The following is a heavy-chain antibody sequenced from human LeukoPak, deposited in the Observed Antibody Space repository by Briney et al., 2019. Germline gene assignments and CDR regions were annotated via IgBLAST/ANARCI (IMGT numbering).Heavy chain of an antibody. D-gene: IGHD5-18*01. CDR1: GYTFTGYY. Sequence: ASVKVSCKASGYTFTGYYMHWARQAPGQGLEWMGWISPNSGGTNYAQNFQGRVTMTRDTSISTAYMEVSRLRSDDTAVYYCARGGSNTYGYVDYWGQGTLVTVSS. CDR3: ARGGSNTYGYVDY. CDR2: ISPNSGGT. J-gene: IGHJ4*02. V-gene: IGHV1-2*02.